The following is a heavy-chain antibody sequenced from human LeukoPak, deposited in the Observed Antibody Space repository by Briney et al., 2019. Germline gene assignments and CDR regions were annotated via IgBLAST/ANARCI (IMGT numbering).Heavy chain of an antibody. CDR2: IYYSGST. CDR3: ARDHYSGTIPVDY. V-gene: IGHV4-39*02. Sequence: SETLSLTCTVSGGSISSSSYYWGWIRQPPGKGLEWIGSIYYSGSTYYNPSLNSRVTISVDTSKNQFSLKLSSVTAADTAVYYCARDHYSGTIPVDYWGQGTLVTVSS. D-gene: IGHD1-26*01. CDR1: GGSISSSSYY. J-gene: IGHJ4*02.